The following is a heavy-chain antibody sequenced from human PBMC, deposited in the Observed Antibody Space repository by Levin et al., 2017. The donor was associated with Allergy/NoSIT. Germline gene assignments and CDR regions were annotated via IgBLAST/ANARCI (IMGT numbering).Heavy chain of an antibody. J-gene: IGHJ4*02. CDR2: IHYSGST. Sequence: SETLSLTCTVSGGSIRSSSYYWGWIRQPPGKGLEWVGSIHYSGSTYYKPSLKSRVTISVDTSKDQFSLKLSSVTAADTAVYYCARFHDYEADYWGQGTLVTVSS. V-gene: IGHV4-39*01. D-gene: IGHD4-17*01. CDR1: GGSIRSSSYY. CDR3: ARFHDYEADY.